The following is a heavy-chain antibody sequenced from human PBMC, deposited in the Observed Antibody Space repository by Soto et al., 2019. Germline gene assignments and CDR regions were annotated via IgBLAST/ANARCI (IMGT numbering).Heavy chain of an antibody. Sequence: ESLKISCKGSGYSFTSYWISWVRQMPGKGLEWMGRIDPSDSYTNYSPSFQGHVTISADKSISTAYLQWSSLKASDTAMYYCARPGQGFWGGTDYYYGMDVWGQGTTVTVSS. CDR1: GYSFTSYW. CDR2: IDPSDSYT. V-gene: IGHV5-10-1*01. D-gene: IGHD3-3*01. J-gene: IGHJ6*02. CDR3: ARPGQGFWGGTDYYYGMDV.